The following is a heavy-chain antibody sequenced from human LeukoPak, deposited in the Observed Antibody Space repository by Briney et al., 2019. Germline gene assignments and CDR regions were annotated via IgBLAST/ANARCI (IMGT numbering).Heavy chain of an antibody. D-gene: IGHD3-3*01. CDR1: GYSISSGYY. CDR3: ARWDSGEWFHDAFDI. Sequence: SETLSLTCGVSGYSISSGYYRGWIRQPPGKGLEWIGSIYHSGSTYYNPSLKSRFTISVDTSKNQFYLKLRSVTAADTALYYCARWDSGEWFHDAFDIWGQGTRVTVSS. J-gene: IGHJ3*02. V-gene: IGHV4-38-2*01. CDR2: IYHSGST.